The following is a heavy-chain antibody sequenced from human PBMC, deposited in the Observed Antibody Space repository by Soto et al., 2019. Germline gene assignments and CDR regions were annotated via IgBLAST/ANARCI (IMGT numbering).Heavy chain of an antibody. CDR2: ISSSGSTI. CDR3: ARASALRFLEWLFSPGTFDI. V-gene: IGHV3-11*01. D-gene: IGHD3-3*01. J-gene: IGHJ3*02. Sequence: GGSLRLSCAASGFTFSDYYMSWIRQAPGKGLEWVSYISSSGSTIYYADSVKGRFTISRDNAKNSLYLQMNSLRAEDTAVYYCARASALRFLEWLFSPGTFDIWGQGTMVTVSS. CDR1: GFTFSDYY.